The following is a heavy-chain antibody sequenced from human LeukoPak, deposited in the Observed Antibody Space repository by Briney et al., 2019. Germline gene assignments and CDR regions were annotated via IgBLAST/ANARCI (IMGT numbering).Heavy chain of an antibody. D-gene: IGHD3-9*01. CDR2: ISYDGSNK. CDR1: GFTFSSYG. CDR3: AKGDDTLTGYFDY. J-gene: IGHJ4*02. V-gene: IGHV3-30*18. Sequence: GRSLRLSCAASGFTFSSYGMHWVRQAPGKGLEWVAVISYDGSNKYYADSVKGRFTISRDNSKNTLYLQMNSLRAEDTAVYYCAKGDDTLTGYFDYWGQGTLITVSS.